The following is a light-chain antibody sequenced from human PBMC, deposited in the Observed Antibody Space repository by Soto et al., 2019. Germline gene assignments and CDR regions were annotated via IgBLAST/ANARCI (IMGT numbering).Light chain of an antibody. Sequence: QSVLTQPPSASGTPGQRVTIPCSGSNSNIGANTANWYQQLPGTAPKLLIYSSNQRPSGVPDRFSGSKSGTSASLAISGLQSEDEADYYCATWEDSLNGVVFGGGTKLTVL. CDR2: SSN. CDR3: ATWEDSLNGVV. J-gene: IGLJ2*01. V-gene: IGLV1-44*01. CDR1: NSNIGANT.